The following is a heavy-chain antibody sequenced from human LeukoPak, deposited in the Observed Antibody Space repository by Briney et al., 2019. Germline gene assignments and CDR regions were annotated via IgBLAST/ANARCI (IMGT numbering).Heavy chain of an antibody. J-gene: IGHJ6*03. Sequence: GGSLRLSCAASGFTFSSYAMHWVRQAPGKGLEWVAVISYDGSNKYYADSVKGRFTISRDNSKNTLYLQMNSLRAEDTAVYYCARVDGAYSSSWYGDYYYYMDVWGKGTTVTVSS. CDR1: GFTFSSYA. CDR2: ISYDGSNK. D-gene: IGHD6-13*01. V-gene: IGHV3-30-3*01. CDR3: ARVDGAYSSSWYGDYYYYMDV.